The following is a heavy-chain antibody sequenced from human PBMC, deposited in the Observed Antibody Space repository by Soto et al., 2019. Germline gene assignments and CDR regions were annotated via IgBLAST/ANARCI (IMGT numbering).Heavy chain of an antibody. CDR3: ARKGSIAAAGSPVWWFVP. J-gene: IGHJ5*02. CDR1: GGSFSGYY. V-gene: IGHV4-34*01. D-gene: IGHD6-13*01. CDR2: INHSGST. Sequence: SETLSLTCAVYGGSFSGYYWSWIRQPPGKGQERIGEINHSGSTNYIPSLKSRVTISVDTSKNQFSLKLSSVSAADTAVYYFARKGSIAAAGSPVWWFVPWRQGTLVTVSS.